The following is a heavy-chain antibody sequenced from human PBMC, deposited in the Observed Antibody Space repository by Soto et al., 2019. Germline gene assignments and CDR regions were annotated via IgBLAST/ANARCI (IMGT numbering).Heavy chain of an antibody. D-gene: IGHD2-2*01. CDR3: ARHDSEAVPAVFDS. V-gene: IGHV4-59*01. J-gene: IGHJ4*02. CDR1: GGSIRNYY. CDR2: SYYSGTT. Sequence: QVQLQESGPGLVKPSETLSLTCTVSGGSIRNYYWSWIRQPPGKGLEWIGYSYYSGTTNYNPSLKSRVTVSVYTSKNQCAQKLNSVTATDTAVYYCARHDSEAVPAVFDSWGQGTLVTVSS.